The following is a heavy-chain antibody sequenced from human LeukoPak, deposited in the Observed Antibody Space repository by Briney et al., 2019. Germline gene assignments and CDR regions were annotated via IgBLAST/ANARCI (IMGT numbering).Heavy chain of an antibody. J-gene: IGHJ5*02. CDR1: GGSFSGYY. CDR2: INHSGST. V-gene: IGHV4-34*01. CDR3: ASRDGWSGSYRGFDP. Sequence: SETLSLTCAVHGGSFSGYYWSWIRQPPGKGLEWIGEINHSGSTNYNPSLKSRVTISVDTSKNQFSLKLSSVTAADTAVYYCASRDGWSGSYRGFDPWGQGTLVTVSS. D-gene: IGHD1-26*01.